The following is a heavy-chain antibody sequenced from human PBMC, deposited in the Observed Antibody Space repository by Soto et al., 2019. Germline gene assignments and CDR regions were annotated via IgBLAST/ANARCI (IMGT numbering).Heavy chain of an antibody. J-gene: IGHJ6*03. CDR3: ARAVTISSYYYYMDV. V-gene: IGHV4-34*01. CDR2: INHSGST. Sequence: SETLSLTCAVYGGSFSGYYWSWIRQPPGKGLEWIGEINHSGSTNYNPSLKSRVTISVDTSKNQFSLKLSSVTAADTAVYYRARAVTISSYYYYMDVWGKGTTVTVSS. CDR1: GGSFSGYY. D-gene: IGHD3-3*02.